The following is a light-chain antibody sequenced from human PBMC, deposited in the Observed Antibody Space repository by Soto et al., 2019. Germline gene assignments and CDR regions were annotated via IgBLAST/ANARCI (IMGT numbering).Light chain of an antibody. CDR3: QQRSNWPWT. J-gene: IGKJ1*01. CDR1: QSVSSY. V-gene: IGKV3-11*01. CDR2: DVS. Sequence: EIVLTQSPATLSLSPGERATLSCRASQSVSSYLAWYQQKPGQAPRLLIYDVSNRATGIPARFSGGGSGTVFTLTISRLEPEDFAVYYCQQRSNWPWTFGQGTKVDIK.